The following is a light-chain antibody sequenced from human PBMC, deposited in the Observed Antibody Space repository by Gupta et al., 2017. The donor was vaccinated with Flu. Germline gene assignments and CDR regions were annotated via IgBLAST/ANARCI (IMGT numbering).Light chain of an antibody. Sequence: QSGLTPPPSVSGAPGQRLTISCTGSSSNLGAGFDVHWYQQLPGTAPKLLLYGNNHRPSGVPDRFSGSKSGTSASLAITGLQADDEADYYCQSYDSSLSGSVFGGGTKLTVL. CDR2: GNN. CDR1: SSNLGAGFD. V-gene: IGLV1-40*01. J-gene: IGLJ3*02. CDR3: QSYDSSLSGSV.